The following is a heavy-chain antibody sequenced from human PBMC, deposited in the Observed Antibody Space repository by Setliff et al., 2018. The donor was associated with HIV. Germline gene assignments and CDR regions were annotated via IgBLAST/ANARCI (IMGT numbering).Heavy chain of an antibody. J-gene: IGHJ3*02. D-gene: IGHD2-2*01. CDR1: GYTFTGYG. Sequence: ASVKVSCKASGYTFTGYGISWVRQAPGQGLEWMGWISAYNGNTNYAQKLQGRVTMTTDTSTSTAYMELRSLRSDDTAVYYCARAYCSSTSCYLYAFDIWAKGQWSPSPQ. V-gene: IGHV1-18*01. CDR2: ISAYNGNT. CDR3: ARAYCSSTSCYLYAFDI.